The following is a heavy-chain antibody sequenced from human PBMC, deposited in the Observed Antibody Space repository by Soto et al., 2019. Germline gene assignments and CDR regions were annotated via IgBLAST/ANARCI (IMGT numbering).Heavy chain of an antibody. J-gene: IGHJ5*02. CDR2: IYYSGST. CDR3: ARGGQLAGQNWFDP. D-gene: IGHD6-6*01. Sequence: SETLSLTCTVSGGSISSGGYYWSWIRQHPGKGLEWIGYIYYSGSTYYNPSLKSRVTISVDTSKNQFSLKLSSVTAADTAVYYCARGGQLAGQNWFDPWGQGTLVTVSS. CDR1: GGSISSGGYY. V-gene: IGHV4-31*03.